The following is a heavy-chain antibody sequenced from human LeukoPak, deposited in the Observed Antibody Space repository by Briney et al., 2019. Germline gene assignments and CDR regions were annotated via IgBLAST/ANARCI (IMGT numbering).Heavy chain of an antibody. D-gene: IGHD3-10*01. Sequence: GGSLRLSCAASEFTFSSYGMHWVRQTPGRGLEGVAFIRYDGSTKYYRDSVKGRFTISRDNSKSTLYLQMNSLRAEDTAIYYCANPPTVTSFHYWGQGTLVTVSS. CDR2: IRYDGSTK. V-gene: IGHV3-30*02. CDR3: ANPPTVTSFHY. CDR1: EFTFSSYG. J-gene: IGHJ4*02.